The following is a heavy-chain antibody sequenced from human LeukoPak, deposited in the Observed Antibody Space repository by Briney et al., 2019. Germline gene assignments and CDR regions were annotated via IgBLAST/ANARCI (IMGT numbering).Heavy chain of an antibody. J-gene: IGHJ4*02. V-gene: IGHV3-23*01. CDR1: GFTFSTYA. D-gene: IGHD3/OR15-3a*01. CDR2: ITGSGDGT. CDR3: AKDLSSGTGRGFDY. Sequence: GGSLRLSCAASGFTFSTYAMTWVRQAPGKGLEWVSSITGSGDGTSAADSVTGRFSISRDNSKSTLYLQMNSLRVEDTALYYCAKDLSSGTGRGFDYWGQGTLVSVSS.